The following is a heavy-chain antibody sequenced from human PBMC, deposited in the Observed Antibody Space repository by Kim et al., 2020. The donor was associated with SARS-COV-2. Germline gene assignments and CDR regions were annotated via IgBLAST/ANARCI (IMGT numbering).Heavy chain of an antibody. J-gene: IGHJ4*02. D-gene: IGHD6-13*01. CDR3: AISPTAATGTSFDY. Sequence: ADSMKGRFTISRDNAKNSLYLQMNSLRDEDTAGYYCAISPTAATGTSFDYWGQGTLVTVSS. V-gene: IGHV3-48*02.